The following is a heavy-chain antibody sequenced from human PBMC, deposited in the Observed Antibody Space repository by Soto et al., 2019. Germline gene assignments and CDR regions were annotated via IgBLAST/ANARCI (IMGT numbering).Heavy chain of an antibody. J-gene: IGHJ6*01. Sequence: VGSLRLSCASSVFTFSRFGMHCVRQAPGKWLEWVAVISYDGSNRFYADSVKGRFTISRDNSKNTLYLQMNSLRPEDTAVYYCAKDLYGSETYTYYCGMEFWGQRTTCTVSS. CDR1: VFTFSRFG. CDR2: ISYDGSNR. V-gene: IGHV3-30*18. D-gene: IGHD3-10*01. CDR3: AKDLYGSETYTYYCGMEF.